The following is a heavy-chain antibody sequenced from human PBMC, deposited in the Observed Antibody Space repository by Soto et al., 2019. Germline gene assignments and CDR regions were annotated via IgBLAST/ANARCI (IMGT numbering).Heavy chain of an antibody. D-gene: IGHD3-3*01. Sequence: QVQLVQSGAEVKKPGASVKVSCKASGYTFTSYGISWVRQAPGQGLEWMGWISAYNGNTNYAQKFQGRVTMTTDTSTSTAYMELRSLRSDDTAVYYCARVRFLEWRTDYYYYYMDVWGKGTTVTVSS. V-gene: IGHV1-18*01. CDR2: ISAYNGNT. CDR3: ARVRFLEWRTDYYYYYMDV. CDR1: GYTFTSYG. J-gene: IGHJ6*03.